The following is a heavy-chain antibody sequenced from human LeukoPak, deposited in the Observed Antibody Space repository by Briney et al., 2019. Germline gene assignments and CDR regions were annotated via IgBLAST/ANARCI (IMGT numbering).Heavy chain of an antibody. CDR1: GFTFSSYA. D-gene: IGHD2-21*02. Sequence: GGSLRLSCAASGFTFSSYAMIWVRQAPGKGLEWVSVISGSGGGTFYADSVRGRFTISRDNSKNTLYLQMNSLSLEDTAVYYCANDAGYCGGDCYLGSYWYFDLWGRGTLVTVSS. V-gene: IGHV3-23*01. J-gene: IGHJ2*01. CDR2: ISGSGGGT. CDR3: ANDAGYCGGDCYLGSYWYFDL.